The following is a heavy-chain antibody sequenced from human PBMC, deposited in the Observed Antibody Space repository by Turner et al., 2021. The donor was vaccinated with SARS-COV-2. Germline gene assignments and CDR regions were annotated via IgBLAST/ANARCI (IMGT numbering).Heavy chain of an antibody. J-gene: IGHJ4*02. CDR1: GYTFTSFY. V-gene: IGHV1-46*01. CDR3: ASSLPAPGGVPGRLNY. CDR2: TNASGGST. D-gene: IGHD2-8*02. Sequence: QVQLVHSGAEVEKPGASVKVSCKASGYTFTSFYMHCVRQAPGQGLEWMGITNASGGSTNYAQKFQGRVTMTRDTSTSTVYMELSSLRSEDTAVYYCASSLPAPGGVPGRLNYWGQGALVTVSS.